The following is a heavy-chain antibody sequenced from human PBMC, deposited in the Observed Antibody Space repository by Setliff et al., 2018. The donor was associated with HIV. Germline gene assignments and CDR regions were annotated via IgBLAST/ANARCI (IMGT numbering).Heavy chain of an antibody. CDR2: INPSSGST. Sequence: GASVKVSCKASGYTFTSYYMHWVRQAPGQGLEWMGIINPSSGSTTYAQKFQGRVTLTEDTSTDTAYMELSSLRSEDTAVYYCATGLLGGSSWFGGIYFDQWGQGTLVTVSS. J-gene: IGHJ4*02. V-gene: IGHV1-46*01. CDR1: GYTFTSYY. D-gene: IGHD3-10*01. CDR3: ATGLLGGSSWFGGIYFDQ.